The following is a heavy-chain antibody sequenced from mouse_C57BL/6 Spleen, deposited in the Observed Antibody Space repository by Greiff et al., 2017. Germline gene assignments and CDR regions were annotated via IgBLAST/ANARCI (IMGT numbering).Heavy chain of an antibody. Sequence: EVQLQQSGAELVKPGASVKLSCTASGFNITDYYMHWVKQRTEQGLEWIGRIDPEVGETKYAPKFQGKDTITADTSSNTAYLQLSSLTSEDTAVYYCVRVHEGNAMDYGGQGTSVTGSS. CDR3: VRVHEGNAMDY. D-gene: IGHD2-12*01. V-gene: IGHV14-2*01. J-gene: IGHJ4*01. CDR2: IDPEVGET. CDR1: GFNITDYY.